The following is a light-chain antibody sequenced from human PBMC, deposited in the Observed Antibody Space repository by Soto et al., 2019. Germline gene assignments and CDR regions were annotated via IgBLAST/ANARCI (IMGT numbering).Light chain of an antibody. Sequence: EVVLTQSPATLSLSPGERATLSCRASQSVGSYLAWYQQKPGQAPRLLIYDASNRATGIPARFSGSGSGTDFTLTISSLEPEDFAVYYCQQRSNWQGTFGQGTKVDIK. CDR3: QQRSNWQGT. CDR2: DAS. V-gene: IGKV3-11*01. J-gene: IGKJ1*01. CDR1: QSVGSY.